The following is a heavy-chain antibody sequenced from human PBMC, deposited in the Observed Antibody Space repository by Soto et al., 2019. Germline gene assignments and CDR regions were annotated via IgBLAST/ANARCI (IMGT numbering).Heavy chain of an antibody. Sequence: ASVKVSCKASGYTFTRYNVHWVRQAPGQGLEWMAIINPSGGTTYYVQKFEGRVTLTTDTSTSTVYMELSSLRSDDTAVYYCARVRGGGSEYFFDYWRQRTLVTVSS. CDR1: GYTFTRYN. V-gene: IGHV1-46*01. CDR2: INPSGGTT. CDR3: ARVRGGGSEYFFDY. J-gene: IGHJ4*02. D-gene: IGHD2-15*01.